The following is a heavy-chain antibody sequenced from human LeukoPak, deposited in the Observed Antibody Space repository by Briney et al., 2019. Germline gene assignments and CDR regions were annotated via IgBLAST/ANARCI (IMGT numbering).Heavy chain of an antibody. V-gene: IGHV4-39*01. CDR3: ARLSKGRYFDYIFDF. J-gene: IGHJ4*02. D-gene: IGHD3-9*01. Sequence: MPSEALSLTCSVSDDSVSSSIYFWGWIRQPPGKGLEWIGNINYIGSSAYNTSLKSRVTMSVDTSKKRFSLEMTSVTAADTAVYYCARLSKGRYFDYIFDFWGQGTLVTVSS. CDR2: INYIGSS. CDR1: DDSVSSSIYF.